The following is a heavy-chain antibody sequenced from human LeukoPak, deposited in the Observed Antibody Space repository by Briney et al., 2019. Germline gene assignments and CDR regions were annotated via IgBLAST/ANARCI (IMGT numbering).Heavy chain of an antibody. V-gene: IGHV4-34*01. CDR1: GGSFSGYY. CDR2: INHSGST. CDR3: ARRVREFAIIAAAGKSWFDP. D-gene: IGHD6-13*01. J-gene: IGHJ5*02. Sequence: SETLSLTCAVCGGSFSGYYWSWIRQPPRKGLEWSGEINHSGSTNYNPSLKSRVTISVDTSKNRFSLKLSSVTAADTAVYYCARRVREFAIIAAAGKSWFDPWGQGTLVTVSS.